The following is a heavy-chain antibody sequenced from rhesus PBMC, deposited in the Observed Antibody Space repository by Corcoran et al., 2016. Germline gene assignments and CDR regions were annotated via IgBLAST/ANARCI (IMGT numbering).Heavy chain of an antibody. CDR1: GGSISSNY. Sequence: QLQLQESGPGLVKPSETLSLTCAVSGGSISSNYWRWIRQPPGKGLEWIGRISGSGGSTDYHPSLKSRVTISTDTSKNQFSLKLSSVTAADTAVYYCARDRYYNIWTGFDAFDFWGQGLRVTVS. V-gene: IGHV4-173*01. CDR2: ISGSGGST. J-gene: IGHJ3*01. CDR3: ARDRYYNIWTGFDAFDF. D-gene: IGHD3-3*01.